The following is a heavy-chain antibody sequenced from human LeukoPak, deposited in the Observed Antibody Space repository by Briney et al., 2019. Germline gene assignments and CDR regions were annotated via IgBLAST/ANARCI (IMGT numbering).Heavy chain of an antibody. J-gene: IGHJ4*02. CDR2: TIPTFGSA. CDR3: ARGEVRGRYFDWLSGACFY. CDR1: GGTFSNCA. Sequence: ASVKVSCKASGGTFSNCAIVWVRQAPGQGLEWMGGTIPTFGSANYAQKFQGRVTITADESTSTAYMELSSLRSQDTAVYYCARGEVRGRYFDWLSGACFYWGQGTLVTVSS. V-gene: IGHV1-69*13. D-gene: IGHD3-9*01.